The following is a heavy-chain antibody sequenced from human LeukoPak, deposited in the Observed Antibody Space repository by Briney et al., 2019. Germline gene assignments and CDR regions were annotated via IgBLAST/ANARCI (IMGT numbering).Heavy chain of an antibody. CDR3: ARDGVGSGLFDY. CDR2: ISYSGST. D-gene: IGHD2-15*01. CDR1: GDSMSSGDYY. V-gene: IGHV4-31*03. Sequence: SETLSLTCSVSGDSMSSGDYYWNWIRQHPDKGLEWIGYISYSGSTLYHPSLDRRLSISLDTSKNQFYLKLRSVTAADTAIYYCARDGVGSGLFDYWGQGTRVTVSS. J-gene: IGHJ4*02.